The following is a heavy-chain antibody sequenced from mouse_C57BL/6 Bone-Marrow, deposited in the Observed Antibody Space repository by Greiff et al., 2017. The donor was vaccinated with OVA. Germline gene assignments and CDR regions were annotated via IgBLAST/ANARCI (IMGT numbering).Heavy chain of an antibody. D-gene: IGHD2-5*01. CDR2: IYPGSGST. Sequence: QVQLQQPGAELVKPGASVKMSCKASGYTFTSYWITWVKQRPGQGLEWIGDIYPGSGSTNYNEKFKSKATLNVDTSSSTAYMQRSSLTSEDSAVYYCARESNYHWYFDVWGTGTTVTVSS. CDR1: GYTFTSYW. J-gene: IGHJ1*03. V-gene: IGHV1-55*01. CDR3: ARESNYHWYFDV.